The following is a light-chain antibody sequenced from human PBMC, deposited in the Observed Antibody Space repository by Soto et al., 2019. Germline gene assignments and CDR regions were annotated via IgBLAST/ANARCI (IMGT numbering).Light chain of an antibody. Sequence: QSALTQPASVSGSPGQSITISCTGTRNDVGSYNLVSWYQQHPGKAPKLMIYEVSKRPSGVSNRFSGSKSGNTASLTISGLQAEDEADYYCCSYASSSTWVFGGGTKVTVL. J-gene: IGLJ3*02. V-gene: IGLV2-23*02. CDR2: EVS. CDR1: RNDVGSYNL. CDR3: CSYASSSTWV.